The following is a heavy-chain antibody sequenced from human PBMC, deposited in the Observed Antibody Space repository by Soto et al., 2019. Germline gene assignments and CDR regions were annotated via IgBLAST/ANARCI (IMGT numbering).Heavy chain of an antibody. D-gene: IGHD3-10*01. V-gene: IGHV4-61*01. CDR1: GGSVSSGSYY. CDR2: IYYSGST. Sequence: SETLSLTCTVSGGSVSSGSYYWSWIRQPPGKGLEWIGYIYYSGSTNYNPSLKSRVTISVDTSKNQFSLKLSSVTAADTAVYYCARTQPRHGSMVLAGEGYFDYWGQGTLVTVSS. J-gene: IGHJ4*02. CDR3: ARTQPRHGSMVLAGEGYFDY.